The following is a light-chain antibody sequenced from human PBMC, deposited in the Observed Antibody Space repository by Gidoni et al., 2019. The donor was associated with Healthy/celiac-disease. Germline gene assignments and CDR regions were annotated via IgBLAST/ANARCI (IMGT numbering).Light chain of an antibody. V-gene: IGLV1-44*01. CDR3: AAWDDSLNGVV. CDR1: SYNIGSNT. CDR2: SNN. J-gene: IGLJ2*01. Sequence: QSVLTQPPSASGTPGQRVTIACFGRSYNIGSNTVNWYQHLPVTAPQLLIYSNNQRPSGVPDRFSVSQSGTSASLAISGLQSEDEAVYYCAAWDDSLNGVVFGGWTTLTVL.